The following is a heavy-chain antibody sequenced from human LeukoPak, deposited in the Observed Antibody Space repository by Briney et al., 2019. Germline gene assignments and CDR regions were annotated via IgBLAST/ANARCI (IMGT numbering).Heavy chain of an antibody. CDR3: AKGYYYDSSGYYYATLKSDAFDI. Sequence: GGSLRLSCAASEFTFSSYAMSWVRQAPGKGLEWVSAISGSGGSTYYADSVKGRFTISRDNSKNTLYLQMNSLRAEDTAVYYCAKGYYYDSSGYYYATLKSDAFDIWGQGTMVTVSS. CDR1: EFTFSSYA. J-gene: IGHJ3*02. D-gene: IGHD3-22*01. V-gene: IGHV3-23*01. CDR2: ISGSGGST.